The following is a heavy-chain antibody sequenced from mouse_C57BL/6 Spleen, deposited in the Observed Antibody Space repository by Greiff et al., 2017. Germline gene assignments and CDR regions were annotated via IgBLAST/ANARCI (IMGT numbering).Heavy chain of an antibody. CDR2: IYPRSGNT. J-gene: IGHJ3*01. CDR1: GYTFTSYG. Sequence: VQLQQSGAELARPGASVKLSCTASGYTFTSYGISWVKQRTGQGLEWIGEIYPRSGNTYYNEKVKGKATLTADKSSSTAYMELRSLTSEDSAVYFCAGGRGDEGGRFAYWGQGTLVTVSA. D-gene: IGHD3-3*01. CDR3: AGGRGDEGGRFAY. V-gene: IGHV1-81*01.